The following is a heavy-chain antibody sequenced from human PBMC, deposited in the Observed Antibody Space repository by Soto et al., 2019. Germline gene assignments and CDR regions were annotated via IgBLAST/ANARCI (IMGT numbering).Heavy chain of an antibody. CDR2: FYYTGNT. J-gene: IGHJ4*02. Sequence: SETLSLTCTVSGGSISSYYWSWIRQPPGKGLEWIGYFYYTGNTNYNPSLKSRVTISVDTSKNQFSLKLNSMTAADTAVYYCARHNYGSGSTYFDYWGQGTLVTVSS. V-gene: IGHV4-59*08. CDR1: GGSISSYY. D-gene: IGHD3-10*01. CDR3: ARHNYGSGSTYFDY.